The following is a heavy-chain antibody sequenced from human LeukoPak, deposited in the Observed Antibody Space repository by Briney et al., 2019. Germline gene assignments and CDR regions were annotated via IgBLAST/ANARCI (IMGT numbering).Heavy chain of an antibody. Sequence: RSSETLSLTCTVSGGSISSYYWSWIRQPPGKGLEWIGYIYYSGSTNYNPSLKSRVTISVDTSKNQFSLKLSSVTAADTAVYYCARSIYYYDSSGQGYYFDYWGQGTLVTVSS. J-gene: IGHJ4*02. V-gene: IGHV4-59*08. CDR3: ARSIYYYDSSGQGYYFDY. CDR2: IYYSGST. D-gene: IGHD3-22*01. CDR1: GGSISSYY.